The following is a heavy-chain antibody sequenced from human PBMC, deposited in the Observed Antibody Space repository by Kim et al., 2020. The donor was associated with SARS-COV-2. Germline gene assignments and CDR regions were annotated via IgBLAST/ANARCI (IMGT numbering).Heavy chain of an antibody. J-gene: IGHJ6*02. CDR3: AKSLVGATPDYYYYGMDV. Sequence: KGRFTISRDNSKNTLYLQMNSLRAEDTAVYYCAKSLVGATPDYYYYGMDVWGQGTTVTVSS. D-gene: IGHD1-26*01. V-gene: IGHV3-23*01.